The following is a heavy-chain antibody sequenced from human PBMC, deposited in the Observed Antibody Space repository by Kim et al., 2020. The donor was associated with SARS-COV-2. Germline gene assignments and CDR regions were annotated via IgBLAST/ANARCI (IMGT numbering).Heavy chain of an antibody. V-gene: IGHV4-34*01. CDR1: GGSFSGYY. CDR2: INHSGST. J-gene: IGHJ4*02. Sequence: SETLSLTCAVYGGSFSGYYWSWIRQPPGKGLEWIGEINHSGSTNYNPSLKSRVTISVDTSKNQFSLKLSSVTAADTAVYYCARMVVAAAGTDYWGQGTLVTVSS. CDR3: ARMVVAAAGTDY. D-gene: IGHD6-13*01.